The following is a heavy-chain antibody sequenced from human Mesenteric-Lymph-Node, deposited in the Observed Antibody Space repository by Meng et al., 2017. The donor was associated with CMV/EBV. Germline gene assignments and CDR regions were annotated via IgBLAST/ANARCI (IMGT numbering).Heavy chain of an antibody. V-gene: IGHV3-53*01. J-gene: IGHJ5*02. CDR2: IYSGGST. Sequence: GESLKISCAASGFTVSSNFMSWVRQAPGKGLEWVSLIYSGGSTYYADSVKDRFTISRDNSKNTLYLQMNSLRVEDTAVYYCAREAVAGTNWFDPWGQGTLVTVSS. D-gene: IGHD6-19*01. CDR1: GFTVSSNF. CDR3: AREAVAGTNWFDP.